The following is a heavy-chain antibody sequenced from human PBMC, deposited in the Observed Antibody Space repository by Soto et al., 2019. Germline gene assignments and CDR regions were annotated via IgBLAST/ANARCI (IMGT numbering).Heavy chain of an antibody. D-gene: IGHD1-26*01. CDR2: ISYDGSNK. Sequence: QEQLVESGGGVVQPGRSLRLSCAASGFPFTTYGLHWVREGPGKGLEWVAVISYDGSNKYYADSVKGRFTISRDNSKNTLYLQMNSLRPEDTALYYCVGSQYYFDYRGQGTLVTVSS. CDR3: VGSQYYFDY. V-gene: IGHV3-30*03. J-gene: IGHJ4*02. CDR1: GFPFTTYG.